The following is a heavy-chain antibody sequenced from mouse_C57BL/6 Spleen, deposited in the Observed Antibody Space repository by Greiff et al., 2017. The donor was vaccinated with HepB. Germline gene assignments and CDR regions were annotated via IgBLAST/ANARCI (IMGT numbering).Heavy chain of an antibody. V-gene: IGHV1-19*01. D-gene: IGHD2-1*01. CDR1: GYTFTDYY. CDR3: ARLGNSFDY. CDR2: INPYNGGT. J-gene: IGHJ2*01. Sequence: EVQLQQSGPVLVKPGASVKMSCKASGYTFTDYYMNWVKQSHGKSLEWIGVINPYNGGTSYNQKFKGKATLTVDKSSSTAYMELNSLTSEDSAVYYCARLGNSFDYWGQGTTLTVSS.